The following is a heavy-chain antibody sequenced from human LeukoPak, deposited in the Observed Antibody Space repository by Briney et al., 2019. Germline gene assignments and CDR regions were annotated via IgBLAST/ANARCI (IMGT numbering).Heavy chain of an antibody. Sequence: SGGSLRLSCAASGFTFSSYAMSWVRQAPAKGLEWVSAISGSGGSTYYADSVKGRFTISRDNSKNTLYLQMNSLRAEDTAVYYCAKGSSFGELGDYFDYWGQGTLVTVSS. CDR2: ISGSGGST. D-gene: IGHD3-10*01. J-gene: IGHJ4*02. CDR1: GFTFSSYA. V-gene: IGHV3-23*01. CDR3: AKGSSFGELGDYFDY.